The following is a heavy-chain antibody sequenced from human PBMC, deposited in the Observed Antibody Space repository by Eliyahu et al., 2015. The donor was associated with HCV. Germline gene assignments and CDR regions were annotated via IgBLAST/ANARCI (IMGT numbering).Heavy chain of an antibody. CDR1: GFTFSSYS. CDR2: IXSRSSYI. CDR3: ARDRTTVTPWDAFDM. J-gene: IGHJ3*02. D-gene: IGHD4-17*01. V-gene: IGHV3-21*01. Sequence: EVQLVESGGGLVKPGGSLRLSCAASGFTFSSYSMXWVRQAPGKGLEWVSSIXSRSSYIYHAXSVKGRFTISRDNAKNSLYLQMSSLRAEDTAVYYCARDRTTVTPWDAFDMWGQGTMVTVSS.